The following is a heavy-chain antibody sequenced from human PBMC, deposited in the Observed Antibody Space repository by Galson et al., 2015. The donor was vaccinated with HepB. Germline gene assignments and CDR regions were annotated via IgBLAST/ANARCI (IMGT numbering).Heavy chain of an antibody. V-gene: IGHV3-30*04. CDR2: ISYDGSNK. CDR3: ARVGVGATQVKKLPTDY. D-gene: IGHD1-26*01. J-gene: IGHJ4*02. Sequence: SLRLSCAASGFTFSSYAMHWVRQAPGKGLEWVAVISYDGSNKYYADSVKGRFTISRDNSKNTLYLQMNSLRAEDTAVYYCARVGVGATQVKKLPTDYWGQGTLVTVSS. CDR1: GFTFSSYA.